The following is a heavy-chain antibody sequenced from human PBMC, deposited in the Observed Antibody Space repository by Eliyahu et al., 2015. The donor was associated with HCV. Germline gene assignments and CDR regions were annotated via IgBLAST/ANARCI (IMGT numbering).Heavy chain of an antibody. CDR3: ARQLRNDQFDP. V-gene: IGHV1-69*01. Sequence: EVKKPGSSVKVSCKASGGTFSSYAISWVRQAPGQGLEWMGGIIPIFGTANYAQKFQGRVTITADESTSTAYMELSSLRSWGPGVYYCARQLRNDQFDPWGQGTLVTVSS. D-gene: IGHD1-7*01. CDR2: IIPIFGTA. CDR1: GGTFSSYA. J-gene: IGHJ5*02.